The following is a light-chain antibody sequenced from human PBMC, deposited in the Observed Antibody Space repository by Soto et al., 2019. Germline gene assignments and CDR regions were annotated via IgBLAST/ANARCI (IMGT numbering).Light chain of an antibody. CDR3: TSFARGSTLV. Sequence: QSALTQPRSVSGSPGQSVTISCTGASGDIGGYNYVSWYQHHPGKAPKLIIFDVNKRPSGVPDRFSGSKSGNTASLTISGLQPEDEADYYCTSFARGSTLVFGGGTKLTVL. CDR1: SGDIGGYNY. V-gene: IGLV2-11*01. J-gene: IGLJ3*02. CDR2: DVN.